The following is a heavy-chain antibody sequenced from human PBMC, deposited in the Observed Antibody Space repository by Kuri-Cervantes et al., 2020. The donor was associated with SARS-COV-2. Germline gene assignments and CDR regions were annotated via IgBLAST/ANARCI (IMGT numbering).Heavy chain of an antibody. D-gene: IGHD4-17*01. V-gene: IGHV3-15*01. CDR3: TTGEPMTTVKDV. Sequence: GESLKISCAASGFTFSSYAMSWVRQAPGKGLEWVGRIKSKTDGGTTGYAAPVKGRSTISRDDSKNTLYLQMNSLKTEDTAVYYCTTGEPMTTVKDVWGKGTTVTVSS. J-gene: IGHJ6*04. CDR2: IKSKTDGGTT. CDR1: GFTFSSYA.